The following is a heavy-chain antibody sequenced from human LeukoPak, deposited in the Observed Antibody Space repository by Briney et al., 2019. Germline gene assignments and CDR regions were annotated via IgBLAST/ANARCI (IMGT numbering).Heavy chain of an antibody. Sequence: GGSLRLSCAASGFTFSSYSMNWVRQAPGKGLEWVSSISSSSSYIYYADSVKGRFTISRDNAKNSLYLQMNSLRAEDTAVYYCARDRGQYSSSWAFDYWGQGTLVTVSS. CDR3: ARDRGQYSSSWAFDY. CDR1: GFTFSSYS. D-gene: IGHD6-13*01. V-gene: IGHV3-21*01. J-gene: IGHJ4*02. CDR2: ISSSSSYI.